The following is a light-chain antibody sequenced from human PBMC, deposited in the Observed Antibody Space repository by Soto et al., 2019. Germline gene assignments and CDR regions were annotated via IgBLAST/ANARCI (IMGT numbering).Light chain of an antibody. Sequence: SALTQPASVSGSPGQSITISCTGTSSAVGSYDLVSWYQQHPGKAPKLMIYEGTQRPSGVSNRFSGSKSGSTASLTISGLQAEDEADYYCFSYAGTSTFVFGGGTKLTVL. CDR2: EGT. CDR1: SSAVGSYDL. CDR3: FSYAGTSTFV. V-gene: IGLV2-23*03. J-gene: IGLJ2*01.